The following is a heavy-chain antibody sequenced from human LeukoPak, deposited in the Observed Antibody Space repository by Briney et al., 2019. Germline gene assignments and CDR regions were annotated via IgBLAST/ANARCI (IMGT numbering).Heavy chain of an antibody. Sequence: GGSLRLSCAASGFIFNSYSMNWVRQAPGKGLEWVSSITSSSSYIYYADSVKGRLTISRDNAKNSLFLQMNSLRAEDTAVYYCARTRSGGSSGDYWGQGTLVTVSS. CDR1: GFIFNSYS. J-gene: IGHJ4*02. D-gene: IGHD2-15*01. CDR3: ARTRSGGSSGDY. V-gene: IGHV3-21*01. CDR2: ITSSSSYI.